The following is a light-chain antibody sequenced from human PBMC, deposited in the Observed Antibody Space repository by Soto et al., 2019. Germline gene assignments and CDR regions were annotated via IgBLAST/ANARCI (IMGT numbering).Light chain of an antibody. J-gene: IGLJ1*01. CDR2: YDS. CDR3: QVWDITTDHYV. V-gene: IGLV3-21*01. CDR1: NIGSKR. Sequence: SSELTQPPSVSVAPEKTARLTCGGDNIGSKRVHWYRQKPGQAPVLVIYYDSDRPSGIPERFSGPNSGNTATLTINRVEAGDEADYYCQVWDITTDHYVFGTGTKLTVL.